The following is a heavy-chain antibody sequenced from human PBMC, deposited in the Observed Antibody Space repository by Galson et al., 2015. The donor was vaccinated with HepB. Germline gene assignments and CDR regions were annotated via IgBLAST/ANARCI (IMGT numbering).Heavy chain of an antibody. D-gene: IGHD1-26*01. CDR1: GDSVSSNSAA. CDR3: ARVGAAFRGHNDAFDI. J-gene: IGHJ3*02. CDR2: TYYRSKWYS. Sequence: CAISGDSVSSNSAAWNWIRQSPSRGLEWLGRTYYRSKWYSDYAESVKSRITINPDTSKSQFSLQLNSVTPEDTAVYYCARVGAAFRGHNDAFDIWGQGTMVTVSS. V-gene: IGHV6-1*01.